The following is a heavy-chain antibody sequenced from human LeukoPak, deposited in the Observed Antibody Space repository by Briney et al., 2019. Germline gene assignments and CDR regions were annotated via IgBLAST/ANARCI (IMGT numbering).Heavy chain of an antibody. Sequence: SETLSLTCTVSGGSISSYYWSWIRQPPGAGLEWIGYIYYSGSTNYNPSLKSRVTISVDTSKNQFSLKLSSVTAADTAVYYCAGGNFWSGYLDYWGQGTLVTVSS. V-gene: IGHV4-59*01. CDR3: AGGNFWSGYLDY. CDR1: GGSISSYY. CDR2: IYYSGST. J-gene: IGHJ4*02. D-gene: IGHD3-3*01.